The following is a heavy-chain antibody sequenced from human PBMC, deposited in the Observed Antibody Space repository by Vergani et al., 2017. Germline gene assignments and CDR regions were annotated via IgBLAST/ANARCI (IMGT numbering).Heavy chain of an antibody. CDR3: AREPHYYDATGYNYHV. D-gene: IGHD3-22*01. Sequence: QVQLQESGPGLVKPSETLSLTCTVSGYSISNGYHWGWIRQPPAEGLEWIGRIYGSGTTNYNPSLRSRVTISVDTSKNQFSLHLSSVTAADTAVYFCAREPHYYDATGYNYHVWGQGTLVIVSS. J-gene: IGHJ4*02. CDR1: GYSISNGYH. V-gene: IGHV4-38-2*02. CDR2: IYGSGTT.